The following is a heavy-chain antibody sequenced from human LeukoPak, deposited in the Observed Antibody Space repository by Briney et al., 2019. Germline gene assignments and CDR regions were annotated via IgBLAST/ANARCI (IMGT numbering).Heavy chain of an antibody. CDR2: LTGRDESV. V-gene: IGHV3-23*01. J-gene: IGHJ4*02. D-gene: IGHD2-15*01. CDR1: GFTFDTHA. CDR3: AKFRGYCSDSSCYTADY. Sequence: GRSLRLSCSASGFTFDTHAMTWVRHRTGKRLEWVSSLTGRDESVYYADSVKGRFTISRDNSKDTLYLQMNSLRADDTAVYFCAKFRGYCSDSSCYTADYWGQGTLVTVSS.